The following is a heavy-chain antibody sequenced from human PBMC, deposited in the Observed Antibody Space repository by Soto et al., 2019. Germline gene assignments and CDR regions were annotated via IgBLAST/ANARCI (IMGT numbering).Heavy chain of an antibody. Sequence: PSDTMSLTWAVDGGSFSGYYCSWIRQPPGKGLEWIGEINHSGSTNYNPSLKSRVTISVDTSKNQFSLKLSSVTAADTAVYYCARRGLNWFDPWGQGTLVTSPQ. D-gene: IGHD4-17*01. CDR3: ARRGLNWFDP. CDR2: INHSGST. CDR1: GGSFSGYY. V-gene: IGHV4-34*01. J-gene: IGHJ5*02.